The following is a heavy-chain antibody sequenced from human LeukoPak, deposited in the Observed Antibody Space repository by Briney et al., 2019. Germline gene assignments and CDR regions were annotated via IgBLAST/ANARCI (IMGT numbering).Heavy chain of an antibody. CDR2: IIPDFGTA. D-gene: IGHD5-18*01. J-gene: IGHJ4*02. CDR3: TRGPLGLWGPTTIDY. Sequence: SSVKVSCKSSGGTFGSYAITWVRQAPGQGLEWMGGIIPDFGTANYAQTFQGRVTITADESTNTVFMELSSLRSEDTAMYYCTRGPLGLWGPTTIDYWGQGTLVTVSS. CDR1: GGTFGSYA. V-gene: IGHV1-69*01.